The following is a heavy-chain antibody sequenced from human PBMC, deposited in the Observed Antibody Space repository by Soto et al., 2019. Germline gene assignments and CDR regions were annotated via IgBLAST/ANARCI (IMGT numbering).Heavy chain of an antibody. CDR3: VRGRYGDY. CDR1: GYTFTSYG. V-gene: IGHV1-18*01. J-gene: IGHJ4*02. Sequence: QVHLVQSGAEVKKPGASVKVSCKASGYTFTSYGITWVRQAPGQGLEWMGWISAHNGNTDYAQKLQGRVIVTRDTSTSTAYMELRSLRSADTAVYYCVRGRYGDYWGQGALVTVSS. CDR2: ISAHNGNT. D-gene: IGHD1-1*01.